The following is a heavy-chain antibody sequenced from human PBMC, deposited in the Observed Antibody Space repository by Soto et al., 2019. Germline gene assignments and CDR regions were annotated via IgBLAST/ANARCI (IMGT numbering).Heavy chain of an antibody. V-gene: IGHV4-59*01. Sequence: QVQLQESGPGLVKPSETLSLTCTVSGGSISSYYWSWIRQPPGKGLEWIGYIYYSGSTNYNPSLKSRVTISVDTSKNQFSLKLSSVTAADTAVYYCARRYDFWSGDYYYYGMDVWGQGTTFTVSS. CDR2: IYYSGST. CDR3: ARRYDFWSGDYYYYGMDV. CDR1: GGSISSYY. J-gene: IGHJ6*02. D-gene: IGHD3-3*01.